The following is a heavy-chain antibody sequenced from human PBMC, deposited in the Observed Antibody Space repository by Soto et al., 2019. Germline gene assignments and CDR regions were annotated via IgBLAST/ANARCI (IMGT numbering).Heavy chain of an antibody. CDR2: ISAYNGNT. V-gene: IGHV1-18*01. D-gene: IGHD6-13*01. CDR1: GYTFTSYG. Sequence: GASVKVSCKASGYTFTSYGISWVRQAPGQGLEWMGWISAYNGNTNYAQKLQGRVTMTTDTSTSTAYMELRSLRSDDTAVYYCAREGELVGSLNNNWLDPWGQGTLVTVSS. CDR3: AREGELVGSLNNNWLDP. J-gene: IGHJ5*02.